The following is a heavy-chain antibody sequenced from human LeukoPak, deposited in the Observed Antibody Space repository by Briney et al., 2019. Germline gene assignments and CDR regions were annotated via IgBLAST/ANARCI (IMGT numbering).Heavy chain of an antibody. V-gene: IGHV5-51*01. CDR3: AWVSYSNLPPYYYYYMDV. Sequence: GESLKISCKGSGYSFTSYWIGWVRQMPGKGLEWMGIIYPGDSDTRYSPSFQGQVTISADKSISTAYLQWSSLKASDTAMYYCAWVSYSNLPPYYYYYMDVWGKGTTVTVSS. D-gene: IGHD4-11*01. CDR2: IYPGDSDT. J-gene: IGHJ6*03. CDR1: GYSFTSYW.